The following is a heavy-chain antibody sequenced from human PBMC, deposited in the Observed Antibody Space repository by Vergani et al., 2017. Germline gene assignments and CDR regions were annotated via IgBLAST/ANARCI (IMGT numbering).Heavy chain of an antibody. CDR3: AKDRYLELRDWGFDS. V-gene: IGHV3-9*01. CDR1: GFTFDDAA. D-gene: IGHD1-7*01. CDR2: MSWNGDTT. Sequence: EVQLVESGGDLVQPGRSLRLSCAVSGFTFDDAAMHWVRQVPGKGLQWVSGMSWNGDTTAYADSVKGRFTISRDNAKNTLYLQMNSLRAEDSALYYFAKDRYLELRDWGFDSWGQGTLVTVSS. J-gene: IGHJ4*02.